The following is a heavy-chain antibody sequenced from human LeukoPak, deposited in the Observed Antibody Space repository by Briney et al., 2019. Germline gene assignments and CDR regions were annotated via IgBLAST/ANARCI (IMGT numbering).Heavy chain of an antibody. J-gene: IGHJ5*02. V-gene: IGHV3-48*03. Sequence: GGSLRLSCAASGFTFSSYEMNWVRQAPGKGLEWVSYISSSGSTIYYADSVKGRFTISRDNAKNSLYLQMNSLRAEDTAVYYCARHFTYYHDSSGSTPWGQGTLVTVSS. CDR1: GFTFSSYE. CDR2: ISSSGSTI. CDR3: ARHFTYYHDSSGSTP. D-gene: IGHD3-22*01.